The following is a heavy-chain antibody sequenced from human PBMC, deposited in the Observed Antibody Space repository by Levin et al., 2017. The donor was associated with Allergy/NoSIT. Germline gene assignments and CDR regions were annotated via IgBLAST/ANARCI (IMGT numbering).Heavy chain of an antibody. V-gene: IGHV4-30-4*01. CDR3: ARDGVVPEVVEEDYYYYYGMDV. D-gene: IGHD3-22*01. Sequence: LRLSCTVSGGSISSGDYYWSWIRQPPGKGLEWIGYIYYSGSTYYNPSLKSRVTISVDTSKNQFSLKLSSVTAADTAVYYCARDGVVPEVVEEDYYYYYGMDVWGQGTTVTVSS. CDR2: IYYSGST. CDR1: GGSISSGDYY. J-gene: IGHJ6*02.